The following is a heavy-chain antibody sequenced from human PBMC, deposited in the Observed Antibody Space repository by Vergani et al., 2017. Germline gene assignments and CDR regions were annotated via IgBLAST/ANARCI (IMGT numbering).Heavy chain of an antibody. V-gene: IGHV1-46*03. D-gene: IGHD2-21*02. Sequence: QVQLVQSGPEVKKPGASVKVSCKASGYTFSSYYIHWVRQAPGQGLEWMEINNPSGGTISYAQKFQGRVTLTWDTSTSTVYMELSSLRSEDTAVYYCARGKXVVTGTETADVFDVWGQGTMVTVSS. CDR2: NNPSGGTI. J-gene: IGHJ3*01. CDR1: GYTFSSYY. CDR3: ARGKXVVTGTETADVFDV.